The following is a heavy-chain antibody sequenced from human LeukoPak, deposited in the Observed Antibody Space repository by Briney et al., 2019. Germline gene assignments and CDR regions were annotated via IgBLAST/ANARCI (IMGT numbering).Heavy chain of an antibody. CDR2: IRYDGSNK. D-gene: IGHD1-1*01. V-gene: IGHV3-30*02. J-gene: IGHJ4*02. CDR1: GFTFSSYG. Sequence: PGGSLRLSCAASGFTFSSYGMHWVRQAPGKGLEWVAFIRYDGSNKYYADSVKGRFTISRDNSKNTLYLQMNSLRAEDTAVYYCAKDLPQQWYNMPFFVPGYQSIDYWGQGTLVTVSS. CDR3: AKDLPQQWYNMPFFVPGYQSIDY.